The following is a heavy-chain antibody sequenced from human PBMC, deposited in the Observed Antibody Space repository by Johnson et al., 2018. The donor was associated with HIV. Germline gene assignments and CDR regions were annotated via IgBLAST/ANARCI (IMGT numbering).Heavy chain of an antibody. V-gene: IGHV3-30*03. J-gene: IGHJ3*02. CDR2: ISYDGSNK. Sequence: VQLVESGGGVVQPGRSLRLSCAASGFTFSNYGMHWVRQAPGKGLEWVAVISYDGSNKYYGDSVKGRFTISRDNSKNTLYLQMNSLRAEDTAVYYCARPGGGWYETAFDIWGQGTMVTVSS. CDR3: ARPGGGWYETAFDI. CDR1: GFTFSNYG. D-gene: IGHD6-19*01.